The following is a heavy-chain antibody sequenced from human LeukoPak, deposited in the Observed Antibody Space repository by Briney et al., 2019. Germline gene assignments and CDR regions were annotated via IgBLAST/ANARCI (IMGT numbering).Heavy chain of an antibody. J-gene: IGHJ4*02. V-gene: IGHV3-30*18. CDR2: ISYDGSNK. Sequence: GRFLRLSCAASGFTFSSYGMHWVRQALGKGLEWVAVISYDGSNKYYVDSVKGRFTISRDNSKNTLYLQMNSLRVEDTAVYYCAKRFSSGWDFDYWGQGTLVTVSS. CDR1: GFTFSSYG. CDR3: AKRFSSGWDFDY. D-gene: IGHD6-19*01.